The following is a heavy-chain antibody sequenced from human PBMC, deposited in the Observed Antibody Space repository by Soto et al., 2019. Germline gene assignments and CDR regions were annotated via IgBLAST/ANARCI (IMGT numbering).Heavy chain of an antibody. Sequence: QVQLVESGGGVVQPGRSPRLSCAASGFTFSSYGMHWVRQAPGKGLEWVAVISYDGSNKYYADSVKGRFTISRDNSKNTLYLQMNSLRAEDTAVYYCAKDSSYDYWYFDLWGRGTLVTVSS. J-gene: IGHJ2*01. CDR3: AKDSSYDYWYFDL. V-gene: IGHV3-30*18. D-gene: IGHD5-12*01. CDR1: GFTFSSYG. CDR2: ISYDGSNK.